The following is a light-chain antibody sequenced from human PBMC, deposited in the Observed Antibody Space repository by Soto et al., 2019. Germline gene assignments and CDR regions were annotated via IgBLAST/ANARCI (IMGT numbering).Light chain of an antibody. CDR2: EVS. V-gene: IGLV2-14*01. J-gene: IGLJ1*01. CDR1: TSDVRGYNY. CDR3: SSYSSNNILSYV. Sequence: QSVLTQPASVSGSPGQSITISCTGTTSDVRGYNYVSWYQHHPGKAPKLMIFEVSNRPSGVSNRFSGSKSGNTASLSISGLQAQDEADYYCSSYSSNNILSYVFGTGTKV.